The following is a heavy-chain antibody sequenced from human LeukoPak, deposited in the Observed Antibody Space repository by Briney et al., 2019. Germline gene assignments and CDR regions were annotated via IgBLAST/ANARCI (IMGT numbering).Heavy chain of an antibody. CDR3: ARGTMASDF. V-gene: IGHV3-11*01. J-gene: IGHJ4*02. D-gene: IGHD4/OR15-4a*01. CDR2: ISISGTTT. Sequence: GGSLRLSCAASGFTFSDYYMTWIRQTPGKGLEWVSYISISGTTTFYVDSVKGRFTISRDNTKNSLYLQMNSLRAEDTAMYYCARGTMASDFWGQGTLVTVSS. CDR1: GFTFSDYY.